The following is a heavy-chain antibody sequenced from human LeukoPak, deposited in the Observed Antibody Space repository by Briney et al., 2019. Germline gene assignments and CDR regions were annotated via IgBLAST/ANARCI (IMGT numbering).Heavy chain of an antibody. CDR1: GFTFSTYG. V-gene: IGHV3-33*01. J-gene: IGHJ3*02. Sequence: GRSLRLSCAASGFTFSTYGMHWVRQAPGKGLEWVAVIWYDGSIKYYADSVKGRFIISRDNSKNTLSLQMNSLRAEDTAVYYCARAVGPFDIWGQGTIVIVSS. CDR2: IWYDGSIK. CDR3: ARAVGPFDI.